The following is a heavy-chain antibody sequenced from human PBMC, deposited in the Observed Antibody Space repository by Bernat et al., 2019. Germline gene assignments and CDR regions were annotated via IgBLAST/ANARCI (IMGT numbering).Heavy chain of an antibody. CDR3: RGQGGLYYYYGMDV. Sequence: QVQLVESGGGVVQPGRSLRLSCAASGFTFSSYAMHWVRQAPGKGLEWVAVISYDGSNKYYADSVKGRFTISRDNSKNTLYLQMNSLRAEDTAVYYCRGQGGLYYYYGMDVWGQGTTVTVSS. CDR2: ISYDGSNK. J-gene: IGHJ6*02. D-gene: IGHD3-16*01. V-gene: IGHV3-30-3*01. CDR1: GFTFSSYA.